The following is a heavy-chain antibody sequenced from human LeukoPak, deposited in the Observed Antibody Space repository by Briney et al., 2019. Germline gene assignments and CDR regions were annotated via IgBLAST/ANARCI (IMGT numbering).Heavy chain of an antibody. CDR1: GGSVSSDSYY. CDR2: IYYTGST. V-gene: IGHV4-61*01. J-gene: IGHJ6*02. Sequence: SETLSLTCTVSGGSVSSDSYYWSWIRQPPGKGLEWIGYIYYTGSTNYNPSLKSRVTISVDMSKNQFSLKLSSVTAADTAVYYCARDQEIVATNHPGDYYYYYYGMDVWGQGTTVTVSS. D-gene: IGHD5-12*01. CDR3: ARDQEIVATNHPGDYYYYYYGMDV.